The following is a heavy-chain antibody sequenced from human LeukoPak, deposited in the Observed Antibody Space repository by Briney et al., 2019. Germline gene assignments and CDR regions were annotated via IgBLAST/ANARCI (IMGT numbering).Heavy chain of an antibody. CDR1: GFTFSSYG. CDR2: ISYDGSNK. Sequence: GRSLRLSCAASGFTFSSYGMHWVRQAPGKGLEWVAVISYDGSNKYYADSVKGRFTISRDNAKNSLYLQMNSLRAEDTAVYYCARGVYRMDVWGQGTTVTVSS. J-gene: IGHJ6*02. V-gene: IGHV3-30*03. CDR3: ARGVYRMDV.